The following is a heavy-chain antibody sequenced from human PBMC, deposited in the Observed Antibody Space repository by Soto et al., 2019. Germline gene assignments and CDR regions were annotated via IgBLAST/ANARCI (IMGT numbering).Heavy chain of an antibody. CDR3: TTDLDY. V-gene: IGHV3-15*01. CDR1: GFTLSNAW. J-gene: IGHJ4*02. Sequence: EVQLVESGGGLVKPGGSLRLSCAASGFTLSNAWMSWVRQAPGKGLEWVGSIKSKTDGGTTDYAAPVKGRFTISRDDSKNTLYMQMNSLKTEDTAVYYCTTDLDYWGQGTLVTVSS. CDR2: IKSKTDGGTT.